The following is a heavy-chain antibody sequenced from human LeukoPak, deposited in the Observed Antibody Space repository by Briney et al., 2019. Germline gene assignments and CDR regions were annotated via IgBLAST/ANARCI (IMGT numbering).Heavy chain of an antibody. CDR2: ISSSSSTI. Sequence: GGSLRPSCAASGFTFSSYSMNWVRQAPGKGLEWVSYISSSSSTIYYADSVKGRFTISRDNAKNSLYLQMNSLRDEDTAVYYCARELDSYYYGSGNTWGQGTLVTVSS. CDR1: GFTFSSYS. CDR3: ARELDSYYYGSGNT. D-gene: IGHD3-10*01. V-gene: IGHV3-48*02. J-gene: IGHJ5*02.